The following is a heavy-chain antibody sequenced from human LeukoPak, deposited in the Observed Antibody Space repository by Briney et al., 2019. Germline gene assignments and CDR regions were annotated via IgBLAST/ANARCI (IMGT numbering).Heavy chain of an antibody. V-gene: IGHV1-46*01. CDR1: GYTFTRYY. D-gene: IGHD6-13*01. J-gene: IGHJ1*01. CDR2: INPSGGST. Sequence: GASVKVSCKASGYTFTRYYMHWVRQAPGQGVDWMGIINPSGGSTIYAQKFQGRVTMNRDTATRRVYMELSSLRSEDTAVYYCARSRTSSSWYSVIQHWGQGTLVTVSS. CDR3: ARSRTSSSWYSVIQH.